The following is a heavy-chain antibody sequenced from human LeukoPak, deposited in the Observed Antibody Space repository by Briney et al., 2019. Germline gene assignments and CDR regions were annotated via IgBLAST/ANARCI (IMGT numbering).Heavy chain of an antibody. J-gene: IGHJ6*02. D-gene: IGHD3-10*01. CDR2: IKSKTDGGTT. V-gene: IGHV3-15*01. CDR3: ARDLYYYGSGSFGKYYYYGMDV. Sequence: PGGSLRLSCAASGFTFSNAWMSWVRQAPGKGLEWVGRIKSKTDGGTTDYAAPVKGRFTISRDDSKNTLYLQMNSLRAEDTAVYYCARDLYYYGSGSFGKYYYYGMDVWGQGTTVTVSS. CDR1: GFTFSNAW.